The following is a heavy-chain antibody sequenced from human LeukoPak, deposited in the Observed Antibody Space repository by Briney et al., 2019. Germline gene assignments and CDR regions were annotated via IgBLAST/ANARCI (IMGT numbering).Heavy chain of an antibody. Sequence: GGALRLSCAPSGFTFSSYSMNWVRQAPGRGLECVSSFSTSSSYIYYADSVKGRFIISRDNAKNSLYLQMNSLRVEDTAVYFCARGVQDYYDSSGYLDYWGQGTLVTVSS. CDR1: GFTFSSYS. V-gene: IGHV3-21*01. CDR2: FSTSSSYI. CDR3: ARGVQDYYDSSGYLDY. D-gene: IGHD3-22*01. J-gene: IGHJ4*02.